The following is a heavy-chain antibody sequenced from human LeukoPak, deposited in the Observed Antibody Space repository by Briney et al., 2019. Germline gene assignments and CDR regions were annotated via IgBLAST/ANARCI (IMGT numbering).Heavy chain of an antibody. CDR2: IWYDGSDK. D-gene: IGHD3-22*01. CDR1: GFTFSSYG. Sequence: GGSLRLSCAASGFTFSSYGMHWVRQAPGKGLEWVAVIWYDGSDKYYADSVKGRFTISRDNSKNTLYLQMNSLRAEDTAVYYCAKDVWVDSSGYGDYWGQGTLVTVSS. V-gene: IGHV3-33*06. J-gene: IGHJ4*02. CDR3: AKDVWVDSSGYGDY.